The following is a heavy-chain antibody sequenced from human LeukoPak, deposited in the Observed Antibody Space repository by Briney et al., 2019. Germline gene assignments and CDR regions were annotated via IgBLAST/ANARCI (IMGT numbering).Heavy chain of an antibody. CDR3: ARERARIWYFDL. CDR2: ISSSSSYI. Sequence: PGGSLRLSCAASGFTFSSYSMNWVRQAPGKGLEWVSSISSSSSYIYYADSVKGRFTISRDNAKNSLYLQMNSLRAEDTAVYYCARERARIWYFDLWGRGTTVTISS. V-gene: IGHV3-21*01. CDR1: GFTFSSYS. J-gene: IGHJ2*01.